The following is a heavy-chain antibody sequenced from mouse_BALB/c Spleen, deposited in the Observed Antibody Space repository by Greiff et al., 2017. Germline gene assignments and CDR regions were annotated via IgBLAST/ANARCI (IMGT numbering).Heavy chain of an antibody. V-gene: IGHV5-12-1*01. CDR3: ARHYYGSSPLFAY. CDR2: ISSGGGST. Sequence: EVKLMESGGGLVKPGGSLKLSCAASGFAFSSYDMSWVRQTPEKRLEWVAYISSGGGSTYYPDTVKGRFTISRDNAKNTLYLQMSSLKSEDTAMYYCARHYYGSSPLFAYWGQGTLVTVSA. J-gene: IGHJ3*01. D-gene: IGHD1-1*01. CDR1: GFAFSSYD.